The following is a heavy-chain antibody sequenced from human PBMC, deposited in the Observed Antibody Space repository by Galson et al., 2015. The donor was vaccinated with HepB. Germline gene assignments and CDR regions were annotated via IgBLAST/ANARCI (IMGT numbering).Heavy chain of an antibody. D-gene: IGHD1-26*01. CDR1: RFIFSDYW. V-gene: IGHV3-7*03. CDR3: ARGEVGGFDY. Sequence: SLRLSCAASRFIFSDYWMNWVRQAPGKGLEWVATIKYDGSEKYYLDPVKGRFIISRDNGKNSVYLQVNSLRVEDTALYYCARGEVGGFDYWGQGTLVTVSS. CDR2: IKYDGSEK. J-gene: IGHJ4*02.